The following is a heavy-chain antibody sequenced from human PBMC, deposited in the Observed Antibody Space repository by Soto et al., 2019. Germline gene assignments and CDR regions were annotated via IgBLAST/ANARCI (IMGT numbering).Heavy chain of an antibody. J-gene: IGHJ6*02. CDR3: ASHIRDYYYGMDV. Sequence: GGSLRLSCAASGFTFSSYAMSWVRQAPGKGLEWVSAISGSGASTYYADSVKGRFTISRDNSKNTLYLQMNSLRAEDTAVYYCASHIRDYYYGMDVWGQGTTVTVSS. CDR2: ISGSGAST. V-gene: IGHV3-23*01. CDR1: GFTFSSYA. D-gene: IGHD2-21*01.